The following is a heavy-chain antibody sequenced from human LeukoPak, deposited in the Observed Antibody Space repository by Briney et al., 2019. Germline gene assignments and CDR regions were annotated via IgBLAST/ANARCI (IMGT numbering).Heavy chain of an antibody. CDR2: IWYDGSKT. J-gene: IGHJ5*02. V-gene: IGHV3-33*01. CDR3: ARDRANWFDP. Sequence: GGSLRLSCAASGFTFSSYGMHWVRQAPGKGLEWVAVIWYDGSKTYYADSVKGRFTISRDDSENTLYLQMNSLRVEDTAVYYCARDRANWFDPWGQGTLVTVSS. CDR1: GFTFSSYG.